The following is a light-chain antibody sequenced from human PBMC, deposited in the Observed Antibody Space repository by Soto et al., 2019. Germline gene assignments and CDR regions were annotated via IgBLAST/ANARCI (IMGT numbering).Light chain of an antibody. CDR3: QQDNNWPPLT. CDR1: QSVSVN. CDR2: GAS. J-gene: IGKJ4*01. V-gene: IGKV3-15*01. Sequence: EIVMTQSPATLSVSPGERATLSCRASQSVSVNLAWYQQKPGQPPRLLIYGASTRATGIPARFSGSGSVTEFNLTINSLQSEDFAVYYCQQDNNWPPLTFGGGTKVEIK.